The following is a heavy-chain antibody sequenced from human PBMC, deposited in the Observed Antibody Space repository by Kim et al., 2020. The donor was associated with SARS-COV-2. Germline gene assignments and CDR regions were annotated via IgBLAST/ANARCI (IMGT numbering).Heavy chain of an antibody. Sequence: GGSLRLSCAASGFTFSGYALSWVRQAPGKGLEWIATIVGSSASTYYADSVKGRFTISRDNSKNALYLQMNGLRAEDTATYYCARDLPTTDDILTGYPEGPFDYWGQGTLSPSPQ. J-gene: IGHJ4*02. D-gene: IGHD3-9*01. CDR2: IVGSSAST. CDR1: GFTFSGYA. V-gene: IGHV3-23*01. CDR3: ARDLPTTDDILTGYPEGPFDY.